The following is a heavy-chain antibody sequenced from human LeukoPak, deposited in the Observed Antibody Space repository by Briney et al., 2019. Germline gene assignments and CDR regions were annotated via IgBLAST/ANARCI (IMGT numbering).Heavy chain of an antibody. Sequence: ASVKVSCKASGYTFTGYYMHWVRQAPGQGLEWMGRINPNSGGTNYAQKFQGRVTMTRDTSISTAYMERSRLRSDDTAVYYCARVFVGGSSFGESIDYWGQGTLVTVSS. CDR1: GYTFTGYY. V-gene: IGHV1-2*06. J-gene: IGHJ4*02. CDR2: INPNSGGT. CDR3: ARVFVGGSSFGESIDY. D-gene: IGHD3-10*01.